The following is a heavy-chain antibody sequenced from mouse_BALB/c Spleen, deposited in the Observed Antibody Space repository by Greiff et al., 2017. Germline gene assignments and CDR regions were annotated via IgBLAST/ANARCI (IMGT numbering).Heavy chain of an antibody. CDR1: GYSITSDYA. Sequence: EVQLQQSGPGLVKPSQSLSLTCTVTGYSITSDYAWNWIRQFPGNKLEWMGYISYSGSTSYNPSLKSRISITRDTSKNQFFLQLNSVTTEDTATYYCARQGSSGYFYAMDYWGQGTSVTVSS. CDR3: ARQGSSGYFYAMDY. D-gene: IGHD3-1*01. J-gene: IGHJ4*01. CDR2: ISYSGST. V-gene: IGHV3-2*02.